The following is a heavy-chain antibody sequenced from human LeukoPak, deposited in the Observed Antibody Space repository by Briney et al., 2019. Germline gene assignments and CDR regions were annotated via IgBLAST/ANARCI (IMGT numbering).Heavy chain of an antibody. Sequence: GGSLRLSCAASGFTFSSYWIHWVRQAPGKGLVWVSRIDSDGSNTNYADSVKGRFTISRDNSKNTLYLQMNSLRAEDTAVYYCAKGGYLESPTHWGQGTLVTVSS. D-gene: IGHD5-24*01. V-gene: IGHV3-74*01. CDR3: AKGGYLESPTH. CDR1: GFTFSSYW. CDR2: IDSDGSNT. J-gene: IGHJ4*02.